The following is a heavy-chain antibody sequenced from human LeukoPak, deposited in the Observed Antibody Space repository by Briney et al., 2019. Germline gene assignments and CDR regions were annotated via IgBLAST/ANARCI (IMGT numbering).Heavy chain of an antibody. V-gene: IGHV4-59*08. Sequence: SETLSLTCTVSGGSISSYYWSWIRQPPGKGLEWIGYIYYSGSTNYNPSLKSRVTISVDASKKQFSLKLSSVTAADTAVYYCASVHDYGDYGSVWFDPWGQGTLVTVSS. D-gene: IGHD4-17*01. CDR2: IYYSGST. J-gene: IGHJ5*02. CDR3: ASVHDYGDYGSVWFDP. CDR1: GGSISSYY.